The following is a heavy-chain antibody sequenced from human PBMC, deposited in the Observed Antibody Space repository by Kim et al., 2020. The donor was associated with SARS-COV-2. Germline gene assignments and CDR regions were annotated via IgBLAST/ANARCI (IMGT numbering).Heavy chain of an antibody. V-gene: IGHV3-30*04. CDR2: ISYDGSNK. Sequence: GGSPRLSCAASGFTFSSYAMHWVRQAPGKGLEWVAVISYDGSNKYYADSVKGRFTISRDNSKNTLYLQMNSLRAEDTAVYYCARDRSGSYTGYFDYWGQGTLVTVSS. CDR3: ARDRSGSYTGYFDY. D-gene: IGHD1-26*01. J-gene: IGHJ4*02. CDR1: GFTFSSYA.